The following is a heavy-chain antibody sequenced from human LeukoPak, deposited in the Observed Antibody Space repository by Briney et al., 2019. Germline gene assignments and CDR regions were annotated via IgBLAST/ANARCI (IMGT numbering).Heavy chain of an antibody. Sequence: ASVKVSCKASGYTFTSYDINWVRQATGQGLEWMGWMNPNSGNTGYAQKFQGRVTMTRNTSISTAYMELSSLRSEDTAVYYCARGITYYYDSSGYYHDESPYVFDYWGQGTPVTVSS. J-gene: IGHJ4*02. CDR2: MNPNSGNT. CDR3: ARGITYYYDSSGYYHDESPYVFDY. D-gene: IGHD3-22*01. V-gene: IGHV1-8*01. CDR1: GYTFTSYD.